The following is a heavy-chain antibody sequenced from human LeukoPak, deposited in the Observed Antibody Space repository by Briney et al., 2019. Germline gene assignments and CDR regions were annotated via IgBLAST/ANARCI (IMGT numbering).Heavy chain of an antibody. CDR2: ISWNSGSI. D-gene: IGHD3-9*01. CDR3: AKDTSILRYFDWLPHNAFDI. J-gene: IGHJ3*02. Sequence: GGSLRLSCAASGFTFDDYAMHWVRQAPGKGLEWVSGISWNSGSIGYADSVKGRFTISRDNAKNSLYLQMNSLRAEDTALYYCAKDTSILRYFDWLPHNAFDIWGQGTMVTVSS. V-gene: IGHV3-9*01. CDR1: GFTFDDYA.